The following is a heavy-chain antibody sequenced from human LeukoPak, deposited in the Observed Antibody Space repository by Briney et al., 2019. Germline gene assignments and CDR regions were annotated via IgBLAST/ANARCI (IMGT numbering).Heavy chain of an antibody. CDR3: ARGVLWPYYYGMDV. CDR2: MNPNSGNT. Sequence: GASVKVSCKASGYTFTSYDINWVRQATGQGLEWMGWMNPNSGNTGYAQKFQGRVTMTRNTSIGTAYMELSSLRSEDTAVYYCARGVLWPYYYGMDVWGQGTTVTVSS. J-gene: IGHJ6*02. V-gene: IGHV1-8*01. D-gene: IGHD2/OR15-2a*01. CDR1: GYTFTSYD.